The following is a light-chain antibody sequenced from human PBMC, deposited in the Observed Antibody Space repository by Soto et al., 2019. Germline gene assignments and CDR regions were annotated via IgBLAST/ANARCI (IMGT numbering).Light chain of an antibody. V-gene: IGKV3-11*01. CDR1: QSVSSY. Sequence: EIVLTQSPATLSLSPGERATLSCRASQSVSSYLAWYQQKPGQAPRLLIFDASNRATGIPARFSGSGSGTDFPPTNRSLEPENFAVYYCQHRSILPFSFRQGKRLEIK. J-gene: IGKJ5*01. CDR3: QHRSILPFS. CDR2: DAS.